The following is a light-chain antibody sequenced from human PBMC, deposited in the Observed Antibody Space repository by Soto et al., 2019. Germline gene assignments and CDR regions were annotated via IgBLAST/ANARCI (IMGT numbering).Light chain of an antibody. V-gene: IGKV3-15*01. Sequence: KECRDSLSLSPGEKATLSCRASQSVGSSSLGWYQQKPGQAPRLVIYGVSTRATGIPARFSGSGSGTEFTLTISSLQSEDFAVYYCQQYNNWPRTFGQGTKVDIK. CDR1: QSVGSS. CDR3: QQYNNWPRT. J-gene: IGKJ1*01. CDR2: GVS.